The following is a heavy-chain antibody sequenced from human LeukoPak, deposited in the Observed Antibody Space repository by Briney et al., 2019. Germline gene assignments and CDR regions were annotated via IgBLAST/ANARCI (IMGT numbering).Heavy chain of an antibody. CDR1: GYTFTSYG. Sequence: APVKVSCKASGYTFTSYGISWVRQAPGQGLEWMGWISAYNGNTNYAQKLQGRVTMTTDTSTSTAYMELRSLRSDDTAVYYCARDIAAAGTENYYYYGMDVWGQGTTVTVSS. CDR2: ISAYNGNT. J-gene: IGHJ6*02. D-gene: IGHD6-13*01. V-gene: IGHV1-18*01. CDR3: ARDIAAAGTENYYYYGMDV.